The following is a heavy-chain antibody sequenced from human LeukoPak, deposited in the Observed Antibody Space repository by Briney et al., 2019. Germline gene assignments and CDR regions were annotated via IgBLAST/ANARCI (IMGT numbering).Heavy chain of an antibody. J-gene: IGHJ4*02. Sequence: PGGSLRLSCAASGFTFSSYGMSWFRQAPGKGLEWVGFIRSKAYGGTTEYAASVKGRFTISRDDSKSIAYLQMNSLKTEDTAVYYCTGDFDWFRYIYWGQGTLVTVSS. D-gene: IGHD3-9*01. CDR1: GFTFSSYG. CDR3: TGDFDWFRYIY. CDR2: IRSKAYGGTT. V-gene: IGHV3-49*03.